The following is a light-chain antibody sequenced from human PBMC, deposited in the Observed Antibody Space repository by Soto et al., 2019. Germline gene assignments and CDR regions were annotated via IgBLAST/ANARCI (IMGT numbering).Light chain of an antibody. Sequence: QSALTQPPSASGSPGQSVTISCTGTSSDVGGYNYVSWYQHHPGKAPKLMIYDVSKRPSGVPDRFSGSKSGNTASLTVSGLQAEDEADYHCSSYAGSKTLYVFGTGTKVTVL. CDR3: SSYAGSKTLYV. V-gene: IGLV2-8*01. J-gene: IGLJ1*01. CDR2: DVS. CDR1: SSDVGGYNY.